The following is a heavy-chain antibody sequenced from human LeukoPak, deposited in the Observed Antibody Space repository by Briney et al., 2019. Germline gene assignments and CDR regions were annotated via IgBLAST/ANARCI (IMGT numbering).Heavy chain of an antibody. V-gene: IGHV3-53*01. J-gene: IGHJ4*02. CDR3: ARVYRAVAGSGYYFDY. D-gene: IGHD6-19*01. CDR2: IYSGGST. CDR1: GFTVRTNY. Sequence: GGSLRLSCAASGFTVRTNYMSWVRQAPGKGLEWVSVIYSGGSTYYADSVKGRFTISRDNSKNTLSLQMNSLRAEDTAVYYCARVYRAVAGSGYYFDYWGQGTLVTVPS.